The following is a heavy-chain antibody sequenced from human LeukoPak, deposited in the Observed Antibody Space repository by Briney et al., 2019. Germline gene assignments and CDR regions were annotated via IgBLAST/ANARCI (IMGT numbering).Heavy chain of an antibody. V-gene: IGHV1-8*03. CDR2: MNPNSGNT. CDR3: ARGDVGALRGYYYYYMDV. Sequence: ASVKVSCKASGYTFTSYDINWVRQATGQGLEWMGWMNPNSGNTGYAQKFQGRVTITRNTSISTAYMELSSLRSEDTAVYYCARGDVGALRGYYYYYMDVWGKGTTVTVSS. D-gene: IGHD3-10*01. CDR1: GYTFTSYD. J-gene: IGHJ6*03.